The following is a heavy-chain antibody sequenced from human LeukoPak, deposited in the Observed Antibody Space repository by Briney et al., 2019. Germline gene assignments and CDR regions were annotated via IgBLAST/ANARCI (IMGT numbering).Heavy chain of an antibody. Sequence: GGSLRLSCAVSGFSVSGYWMTWVRQAPGKGLEWVANIKQDGSEKNYVDSVKGRFTISRDNAENSLFLRMNSLRVEDTAVYYCAREWQGGIAAAGTRIEGDYWGQGTLVAVSS. CDR3: AREWQGGIAAAGTRIEGDY. CDR1: GFSVSGYW. D-gene: IGHD6-13*01. V-gene: IGHV3-7*01. J-gene: IGHJ4*02. CDR2: IKQDGSEK.